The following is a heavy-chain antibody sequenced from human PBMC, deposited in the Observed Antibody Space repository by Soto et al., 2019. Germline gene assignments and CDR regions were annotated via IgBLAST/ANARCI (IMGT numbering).Heavy chain of an antibody. CDR2: IKSKTDGGTT. CDR3: TTGEDDYGDYGYEDYFDY. V-gene: IGHV3-15*01. CDR1: GFTFSNAW. Sequence: GGSLRLSCAASGFTFSNAWMSWVRQAPGKGLEWVGRIKSKTDGGTTDYAAPVKGRFTISRDDSKNTLYLQMNSLKTEDTAVYYCTTGEDDYGDYGYEDYFDYWGQGTLVTVSS. D-gene: IGHD4-17*01. J-gene: IGHJ4*02.